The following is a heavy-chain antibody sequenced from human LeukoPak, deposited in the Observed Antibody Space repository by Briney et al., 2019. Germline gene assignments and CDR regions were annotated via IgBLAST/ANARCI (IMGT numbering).Heavy chain of an antibody. J-gene: IGHJ6*03. CDR1: GGSFSGYY. D-gene: IGHD1-20*01. CDR3: GGGLTGIFYYYHYMDG. CDR2: INHSGST. V-gene: IGHV4-34*01. Sequence: SETLSLTCAVYGGSFSGYYWSWIRQPPGKGLEWIGEINHSGSTNYNPSLKSRVTISVDTSKNQFSLKLSSVTAADTAVYYCGGGLTGIFYYYHYMDGWGKGTTVTVSS.